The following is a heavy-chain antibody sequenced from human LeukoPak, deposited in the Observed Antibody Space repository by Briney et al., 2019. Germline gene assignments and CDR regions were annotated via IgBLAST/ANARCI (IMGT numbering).Heavy chain of an antibody. D-gene: IGHD3-16*01. CDR2: ISSSSSYI. J-gene: IGHJ6*02. CDR1: GFTFSSYG. CDR3: ARGGGLDV. V-gene: IGHV3-21*04. Sequence: PGGSLRLPCAASGFTFSSYGMHWVRQAPGKGLEWVSSISSSSSYIYYADSVKGRFTISRDNAKNSLYLQMSNLRAEDTAVYFCARGGGLDVWGQGATVTVSS.